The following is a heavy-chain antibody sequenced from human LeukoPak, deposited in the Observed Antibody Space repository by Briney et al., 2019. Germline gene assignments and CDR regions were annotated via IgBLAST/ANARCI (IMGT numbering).Heavy chain of an antibody. D-gene: IGHD2-15*01. Sequence: GGTLRLSCAASGFTFSSYGMSWVRQAPGKGLEWVSAISGSGGSTYYADSVKGRFTISRDNSKNTLYLQMNSLRAEDTAVYYCAKDERGYCSGGSCYSGKYFQHWGQGTLVTVSS. CDR2: ISGSGGST. CDR1: GFTFSSYG. V-gene: IGHV3-23*01. J-gene: IGHJ1*01. CDR3: AKDERGYCSGGSCYSGKYFQH.